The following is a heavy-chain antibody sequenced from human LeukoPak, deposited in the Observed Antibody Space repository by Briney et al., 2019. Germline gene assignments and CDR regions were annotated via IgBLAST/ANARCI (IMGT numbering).Heavy chain of an antibody. CDR2: IYYSGST. J-gene: IGHJ4*02. CDR1: GGSISNNNYY. V-gene: IGHV4-39*01. D-gene: IGHD3-10*01. CDR3: TRHTYYYGSGSVDY. Sequence: PSETLSLTCTVSGGSISNNNYYWGWIRQPRGKGLEWIGSIYYSGSTYYNPSLKSRVTISVDTSKNQFSLKLSSVTAADTAVYYCTRHTYYYGSGSVDYWGQGTLVTVSS.